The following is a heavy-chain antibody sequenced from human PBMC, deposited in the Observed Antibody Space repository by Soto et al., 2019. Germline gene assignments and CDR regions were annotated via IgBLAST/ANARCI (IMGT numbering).Heavy chain of an antibody. Sequence: QVQLVESGGGVVQPGRSLRLSCAASGFTFSSYGMHWVRQAPGKGLEWVAVISYDGSNKYYADSVKGRFTISRDNSKNTLYLQMNSLRAEDTAVYYCAKEGLWLAYYYYYGMDVWGQGTTVTVSS. CDR1: GFTFSSYG. D-gene: IGHD6-19*01. J-gene: IGHJ6*02. CDR2: ISYDGSNK. V-gene: IGHV3-30*18. CDR3: AKEGLWLAYYYYYGMDV.